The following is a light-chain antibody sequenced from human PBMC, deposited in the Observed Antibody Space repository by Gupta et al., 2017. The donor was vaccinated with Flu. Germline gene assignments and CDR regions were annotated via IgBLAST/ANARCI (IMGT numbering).Light chain of an antibody. CDR2: QDS. CDR3: QAWDSSTVV. Sequence: SYELPQLLSFSVSPGQTASITCSGDKLGDKYACWHQQKPGQSPVLVIYQDSKRPSGIPERFSGSNSGNTATLTISGTRAMDDADYYCQAWDSSTVVFGGGTKLTVL. V-gene: IGLV3-1*01. CDR1: KLGDKY. J-gene: IGLJ2*01.